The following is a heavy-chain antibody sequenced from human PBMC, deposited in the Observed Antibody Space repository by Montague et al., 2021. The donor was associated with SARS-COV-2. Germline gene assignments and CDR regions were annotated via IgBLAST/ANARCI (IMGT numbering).Heavy chain of an antibody. D-gene: IGHD1-26*01. J-gene: IGHJ4*02. Sequence: SETLSLTCVVSGDSISTDNWWSWLRLPPGKRLGFVGDFYNTGTANYHPSLKRRVSMSVATSWHPFPLRLTSVTAADTVIYYCARKGGGRPDLAYWGQGALVTVSS. CDR2: FYNTGTA. V-gene: IGHV4/OR15-8*01. CDR3: ARKGGGRPDLAY. CDR1: GDSISTDNW.